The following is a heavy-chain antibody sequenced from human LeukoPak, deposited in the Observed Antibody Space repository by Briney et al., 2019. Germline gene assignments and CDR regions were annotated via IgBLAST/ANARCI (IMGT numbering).Heavy chain of an antibody. V-gene: IGHV1-69*05. CDR3: ARVRPWELQGGYFDY. J-gene: IGHJ4*02. CDR2: IIPIFGTA. D-gene: IGHD1-26*01. CDR1: GGTFSSYA. Sequence: SVKVSCKASGGTFSSYAISWVRQAPGQGLEWMGGIIPIFGTANYAQKFQGRVTITTDESTSTAYMELSSLRSEDTAVYYCARVRPWELQGGYFDYWGQGTLVTVSS.